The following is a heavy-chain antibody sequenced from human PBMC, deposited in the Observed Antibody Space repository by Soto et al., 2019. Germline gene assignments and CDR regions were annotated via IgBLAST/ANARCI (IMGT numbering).Heavy chain of an antibody. CDR1: GGSVSSRSYY. V-gene: IGHV4-39*07. CDR3: ARGRRRYYFDY. J-gene: IGHJ4*02. CDR2: IYHSGST. D-gene: IGHD4-17*01. Sequence: SETLSLTCTVSGGSVSSRSYYWSWVRQPPGKGLEWIGEIYHSGSTNYNPSLKSRVTISVDKSKNQFSLKLSSVTAADTAVYYCARGRRRYYFDYWGQGTLVTVSS.